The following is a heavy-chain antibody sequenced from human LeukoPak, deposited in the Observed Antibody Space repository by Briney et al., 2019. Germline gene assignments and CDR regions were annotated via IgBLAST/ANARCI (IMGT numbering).Heavy chain of an antibody. CDR3: ATAGPPDPYYMDV. CDR2: FDPEDGET. Sequence: ASVKVSCKVSGYTLTELSMHWVRQTPGKGLEWMGGFDPEDGETIYAQKFQGRVTITEDTSTDTAYMELSSLRSEDTAVYYCATAGPPDPYYMDVWGKGTTVTVSS. J-gene: IGHJ6*03. V-gene: IGHV1-24*01. D-gene: IGHD1-14*01. CDR1: GYTLTELS.